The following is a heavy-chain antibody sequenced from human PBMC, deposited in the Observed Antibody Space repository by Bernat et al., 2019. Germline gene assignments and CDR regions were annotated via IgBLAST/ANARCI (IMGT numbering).Heavy chain of an antibody. J-gene: IGHJ6*02. Sequence: QVQVVQSGAEVKKPGSSVKVSCKASGGTFSRYAIHWVRQAPGQGLEWLGGIIPMFGTEKYARKFQDRVTTTADESTSTVYMEGRSLKSEETAVYYCARGEGEYSYGQFYGMDVWSQGTTVTVSS. CDR3: ARGEGEYSYGQFYGMDV. CDR2: IIPMFGTE. V-gene: IGHV1-69*12. D-gene: IGHD2/OR15-2a*01. CDR1: GGTFSRYA.